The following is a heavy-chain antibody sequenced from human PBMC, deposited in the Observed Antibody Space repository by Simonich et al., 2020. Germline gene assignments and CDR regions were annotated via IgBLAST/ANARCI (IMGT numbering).Heavy chain of an antibody. V-gene: IGHV1-2*02. CDR1: GYTFTGYY. J-gene: IGHJ6*03. Sequence: QVQLVQSGAEVKKPGASVKVSCKASGYTFTGYYMHWVRQAPGKGLEWMGWINPNSGGTNNAPKFQGRVTMTRDTSISTAYMELSRLRSDDTAVYYCARVPPTSGSYYYYYYYMDVWGKGTTVTVSS. D-gene: IGHD1-26*01. CDR2: INPNSGGT. CDR3: ARVPPTSGSYYYYYYYMDV.